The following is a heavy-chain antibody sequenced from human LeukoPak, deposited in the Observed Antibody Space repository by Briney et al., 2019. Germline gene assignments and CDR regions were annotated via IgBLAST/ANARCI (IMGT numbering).Heavy chain of an antibody. CDR1: GFTFSSYW. V-gene: IGHV3-7*01. CDR2: IKQDGSEK. D-gene: IGHD6-13*01. J-gene: IGHJ6*03. Sequence: PGGSLGLSCAASGFTFSSYWMSWVRQAPGKGLEWVANIKQDGSEKYYVDSVKGRFTISRDNAKNSLYLQMNSLRAEDTAVYYCARVAAAGKYYYYMDVWGKGTTVTVSS. CDR3: ARVAAAGKYYYYMDV.